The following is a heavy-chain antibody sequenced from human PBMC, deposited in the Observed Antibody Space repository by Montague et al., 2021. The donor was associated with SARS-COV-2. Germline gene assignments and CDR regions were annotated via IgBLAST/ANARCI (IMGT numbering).Heavy chain of an antibody. D-gene: IGHD3-3*01. CDR1: KFTFSDYW. CDR2: INRDGSER. V-gene: IGHV3-7*03. CDR3: ARDEGYTYYDFWSGYFVY. J-gene: IGHJ4*02. Sequence: SLRLSCAASKFTFSDYWMSWVRQAPGKGLEWLANINRDGSERYYVDSVKGRFTISRDNAKNSLYLQMNSLSAEDRAVYYCARDEGYTYYDFWSGYFVYWGQGTLITVSS.